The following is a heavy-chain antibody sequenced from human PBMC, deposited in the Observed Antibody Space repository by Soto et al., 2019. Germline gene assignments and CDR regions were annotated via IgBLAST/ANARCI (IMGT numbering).Heavy chain of an antibody. V-gene: IGHV3-23*01. CDR1: EFTFSSYA. CDR2: ISYSGDGT. Sequence: EVQLLESGGGLVQPGGSLRLSCAASEFTFSSYAMSWVRQAPGKGLEWVSAISYSGDGTWYADSVKGRFTISRDNSKNTLHLQMSSLRADDTAVYYCAKDVIGYRYFDPWGQGTLVTVSS. CDR3: AKDVIGYRYFDP. D-gene: IGHD3-16*02. J-gene: IGHJ5*02.